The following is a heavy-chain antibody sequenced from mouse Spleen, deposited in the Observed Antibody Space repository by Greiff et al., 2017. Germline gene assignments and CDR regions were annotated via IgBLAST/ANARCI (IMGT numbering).Heavy chain of an antibody. D-gene: IGHD1-1*02. CDR2: ISYDGSN. J-gene: IGHJ4*01. CDR1: GYSITSGYY. V-gene: IGHV3-6*01. Sequence: EVQLQESGPGLVKPSQSLSLTCSVTGYSITSGYYWNWIRQFPGNKLEWMGYISYDGSNNYNPSLKNRISITRDTSKNQFFLKLNSVTTEDTATYYCAAHMDAMDYWGQGTSVTVSS. CDR3: AAHMDAMDY.